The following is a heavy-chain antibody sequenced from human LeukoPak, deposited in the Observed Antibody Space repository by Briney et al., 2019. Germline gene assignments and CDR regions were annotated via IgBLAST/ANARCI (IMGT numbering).Heavy chain of an antibody. Sequence: GGSLRLSCVVSGFTFSNYEMNWVRQAPGKGLEWVSFISKFYADSVKGRFTISRDNAKNSLYLQMNSLGVEDTAIYFCARDGAGVGCTKLDYWGQGSLVTVSS. J-gene: IGHJ4*02. CDR2: ISK. CDR3: ARDGAGVGCTKLDY. CDR1: GFTFSNYE. D-gene: IGHD1-26*01. V-gene: IGHV3-48*03.